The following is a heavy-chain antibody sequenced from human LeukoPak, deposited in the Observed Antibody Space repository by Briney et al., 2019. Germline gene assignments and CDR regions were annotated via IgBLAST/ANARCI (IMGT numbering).Heavy chain of an antibody. CDR3: AKVISFGELADS. D-gene: IGHD3-10*01. V-gene: IGHV3-23*01. J-gene: IGHJ4*02. CDR2: ISGSGDIT. CDR1: GFTFSSYA. Sequence: PGRSLRLSCAASGFTFSSYAMSWVRQAPGKGLDWVSLISGSGDITYYADSVKGRFTISRDNSKNTLFLQMNSLRTEDTAIYYCAKVISFGELADSWGQGTLVTVSS.